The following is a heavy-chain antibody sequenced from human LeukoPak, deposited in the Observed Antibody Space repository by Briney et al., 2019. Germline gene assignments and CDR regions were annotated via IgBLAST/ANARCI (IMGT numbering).Heavy chain of an antibody. J-gene: IGHJ4*02. D-gene: IGHD2-2*01. CDR3: AKDSWPGYCSSTSCYAQDY. CDR1: GFTFSSYA. V-gene: IGHV3-23*01. Sequence: GGSLRLSCAASGFTFSSYAMSWVRQAPGKGLEWVSGISASGGNTYYADSVKGRFTISRDNSKNTLYLQMNSLRAEDTAVYYCAKDSWPGYCSSTSCYAQDYWGQGTLVTVSS. CDR2: ISASGGNT.